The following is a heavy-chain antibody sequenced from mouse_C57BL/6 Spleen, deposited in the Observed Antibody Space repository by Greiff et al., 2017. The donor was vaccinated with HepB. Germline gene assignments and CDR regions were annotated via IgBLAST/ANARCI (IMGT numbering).Heavy chain of an antibody. Sequence: EVKLVESGGGLVQPKGSLKLSCAASGFTFNTYAMHWVRQAPGKGLEWVARIRSKRSNYATYYADSVKDRFTISRDDSQTMLYLQMNNLKTEDTAMYYCVRGGFFYFDYWGQGTTLTVSS. V-gene: IGHV10-3*01. CDR1: GFTFNTYA. J-gene: IGHJ2*01. CDR2: IRSKRSNYAT. CDR3: VRGGFFYFDY.